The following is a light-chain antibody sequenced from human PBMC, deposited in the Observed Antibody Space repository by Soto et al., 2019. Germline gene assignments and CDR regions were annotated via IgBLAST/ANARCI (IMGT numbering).Light chain of an antibody. V-gene: IGKV3-11*01. Sequence: EIVLTQSPGSLSLFPGETATLSCRASQSLYNNYLAWYQQKPGQAPRLLIYDASNRATGIPARFSGSGSGTDFTLTISSLEPEDFAVYYCQQRSNWPRITFGQGTRLEIK. CDR1: QSLYNNY. J-gene: IGKJ5*01. CDR2: DAS. CDR3: QQRSNWPRIT.